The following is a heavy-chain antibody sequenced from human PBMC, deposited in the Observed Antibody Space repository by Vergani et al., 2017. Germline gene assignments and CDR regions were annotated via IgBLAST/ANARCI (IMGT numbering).Heavy chain of an antibody. J-gene: IGHJ3*02. CDR2: ISYDGSNK. V-gene: IGHV3-30*18. CDR3: AKGGYCSSTSCPAAFDI. Sequence: QAPGKGLEWVAVISYDGSNKYYADSVKGLFTISRDNSKNTLYLQMNSLRAEDTAVYYCAKGGYCSSTSCPAAFDIWGQGTMVTVSS. D-gene: IGHD2-2*01.